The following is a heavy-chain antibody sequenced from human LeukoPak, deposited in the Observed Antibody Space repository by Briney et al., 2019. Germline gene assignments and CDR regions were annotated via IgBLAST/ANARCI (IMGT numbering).Heavy chain of an antibody. D-gene: IGHD6-19*01. CDR1: VGSLSSYY. CDR2: IYYSGST. J-gene: IGHJ4*02. Sequence: SETLSLTCTVSVGSLSSYYWVWIRQSPGRGLEWIGYIYYSGSTNYNASLKSRVTMSVDTSKNQFSLNLNSVTAADTSVYYCARMGSGWRHGFDYWGQGTLVTVSS. V-gene: IGHV4-59*01. CDR3: ARMGSGWRHGFDY.